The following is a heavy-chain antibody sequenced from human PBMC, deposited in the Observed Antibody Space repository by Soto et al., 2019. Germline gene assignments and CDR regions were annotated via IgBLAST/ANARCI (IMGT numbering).Heavy chain of an antibody. CDR2: IYYSGST. CDR3: ARSMSRPADN. CDR1: DGSTRRYY. J-gene: IGHJ5*01. D-gene: IGHD2-2*01. Sequence: SETLSDNCTVSDGSTRRYYWSRFRPPPGKGLEWIGYIYYSGSTNYNPSLKSRVTISVDTSKNQFSLKLSSVTAAHTAVYYCARSMSRPADN. V-gene: IGHV4-59*01.